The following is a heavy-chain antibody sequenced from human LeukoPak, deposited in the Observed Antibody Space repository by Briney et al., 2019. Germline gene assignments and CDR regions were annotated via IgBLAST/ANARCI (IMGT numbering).Heavy chain of an antibody. J-gene: IGHJ4*02. V-gene: IGHV3-23*01. Sequence: RGSPRLSCAASGLTFSNYAMSWARQAPGKGLDWVSAISGSGGSTYYADSVKGRFTISRDNSKNTLYLQMNSLRAEDTAVYYCTKGTIWLPFDYWGQGTLVTVSS. CDR3: TKGTIWLPFDY. CDR2: ISGSGGST. CDR1: GLTFSNYA. D-gene: IGHD5-18*01.